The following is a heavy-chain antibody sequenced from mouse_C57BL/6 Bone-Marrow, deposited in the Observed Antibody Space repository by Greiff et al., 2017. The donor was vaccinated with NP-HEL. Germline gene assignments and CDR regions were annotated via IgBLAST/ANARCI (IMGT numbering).Heavy chain of an antibody. D-gene: IGHD1-1*01. CDR3: ARDWGITTVVATKAMDY. J-gene: IGHJ4*01. CDR1: GYSITSGYY. CDR2: ISYDGSN. Sequence: VQLQESGPGLVKPSQSLSLTCSVTGYSITSGYYWNWIRQFPGNKLEWMGYISYDGSNNYNPSLKNRISITRDTSKNQFFLKLNSVTTEDTATYYCARDWGITTVVATKAMDYWGQGTSVTVSS. V-gene: IGHV3-6*01.